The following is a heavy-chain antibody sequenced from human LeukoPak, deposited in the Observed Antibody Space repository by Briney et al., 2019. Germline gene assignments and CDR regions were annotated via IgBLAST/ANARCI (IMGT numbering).Heavy chain of an antibody. CDR1: GFTVSNNY. CDR2: ISSSGSY. CDR3: ATGGVGATSPLFIDY. D-gene: IGHD1-26*01. Sequence: GGSLRLSCAASGFTVSNNYMSWVRQAPGKGLEWVSFISSSGSYNYADSLKGRFTISRDNARNSLFLQMNSLRAGDTAVYYCATGGVGATSPLFIDYWGQGTLVTVSS. V-gene: IGHV3-21*01. J-gene: IGHJ4*02.